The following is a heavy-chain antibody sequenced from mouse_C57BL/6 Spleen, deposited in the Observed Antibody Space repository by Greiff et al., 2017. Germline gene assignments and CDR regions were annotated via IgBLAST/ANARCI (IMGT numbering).Heavy chain of an antibody. CDR2: IYPGSGST. V-gene: IGHV1-55*01. Sequence: QPGAELVKPGASVKMSCKASGYTFTSYWITWVKQRPGQGLEWIGDIYPGSGSTNYNEKFKSKATLTVDTSSSTAYMQLSSLTSEDSAVYYCARGGAQATWFAYWGQGTLVTVSA. J-gene: IGHJ3*01. D-gene: IGHD3-2*02. CDR3: ARGGAQATWFAY. CDR1: GYTFTSYW.